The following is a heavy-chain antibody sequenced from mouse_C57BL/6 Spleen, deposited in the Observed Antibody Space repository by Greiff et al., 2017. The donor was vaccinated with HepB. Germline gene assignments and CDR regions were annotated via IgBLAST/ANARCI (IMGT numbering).Heavy chain of an antibody. V-gene: IGHV14-2*01. CDR3: ARGFYGSSDPAWFAY. CDR1: GFNITAYY. CDR2: IDPEDGDT. Sequence: EVQLQQSGAELVKPGASVKLSCTASGFNITAYYMHWVKQRTEQGLEWIGRIDPEDGDTKYAPKFQGKATITADTSSNTAYLQLSSLTSEDTAVYYCARGFYGSSDPAWFAYWGQGTLVTVSA. D-gene: IGHD1-1*01. J-gene: IGHJ3*01.